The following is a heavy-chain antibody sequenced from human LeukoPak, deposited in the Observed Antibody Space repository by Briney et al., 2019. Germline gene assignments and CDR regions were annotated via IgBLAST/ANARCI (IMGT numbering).Heavy chain of an antibody. CDR3: ARRYGYYLYAFDI. Sequence: SETLSLTCTVSGGSISSSSYYWGWSRQPPGKGLEWIGSIYYSGSTYYNPSLKSRVTISVDTSKNQFSLKLSSVTAADTAVYYCARRYGYYLYAFDIWGQGTMVTVSS. V-gene: IGHV4-39*01. CDR2: IYYSGST. J-gene: IGHJ3*02. D-gene: IGHD4-17*01. CDR1: GGSISSSSYY.